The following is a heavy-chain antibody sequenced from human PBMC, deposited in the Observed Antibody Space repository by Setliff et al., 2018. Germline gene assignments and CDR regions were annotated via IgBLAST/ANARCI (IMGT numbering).Heavy chain of an antibody. CDR1: GYNFPGYY. Sequence: ASVKVSCKASGYNFPGYYLHWVRQAPGQGLEWMGWISPHTGNTQYAQNFQGRVTMTRDTSITAAYMELSSLRSNDTAFYYCARRAFIETITGYCCDLWGQGTQVTVS. D-gene: IGHD1-20*01. V-gene: IGHV1-2*02. J-gene: IGHJ4*02. CDR2: ISPHTGNT. CDR3: ARRAFIETITGYCCDL.